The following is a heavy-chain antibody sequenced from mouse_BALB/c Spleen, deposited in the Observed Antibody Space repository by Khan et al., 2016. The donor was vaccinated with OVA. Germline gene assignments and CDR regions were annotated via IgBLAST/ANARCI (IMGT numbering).Heavy chain of an antibody. V-gene: IGHV3-2*02. J-gene: IGHJ2*01. D-gene: IGHD2-4*01. Sequence: EVQLQESGPGLVKPSQSLSLTCTVTGYSITSGYAWYWIRQFPGNILEWMGYISYSGVTSYTPSLKSRISITRDTSKNQFFLQLNSVTTEDTATYYCARGNYDGYYFDYWGQGTTLTGSS. CDR2: ISYSGVT. CDR1: GYSITSGYA. CDR3: ARGNYDGYYFDY.